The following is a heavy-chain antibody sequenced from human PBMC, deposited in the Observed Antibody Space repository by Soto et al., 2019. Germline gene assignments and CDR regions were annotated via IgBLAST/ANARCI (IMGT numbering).Heavy chain of an antibody. CDR3: ARGPFGDFDY. CDR1: GGSISSGGYS. CDR2: IYHSGST. V-gene: IGHV4-30-2*01. Sequence: SETLSLTCAVSGGSISSGGYSWSWIRQPPGKGLEWIGYIYHSGSTYYNPSLKSRVTISVDRSKNQFSLKLSSVTAADTAVYYCARGPFGDFDYWGQGTLVTVYS. J-gene: IGHJ4*02. D-gene: IGHD3-10*01.